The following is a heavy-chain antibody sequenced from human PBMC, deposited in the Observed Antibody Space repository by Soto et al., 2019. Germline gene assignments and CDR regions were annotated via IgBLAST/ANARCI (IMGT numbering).Heavy chain of an antibody. V-gene: IGHV3-30*03. CDR3: AWRVGDTDY. D-gene: IGHD1-26*01. J-gene: IGHJ4*02. CDR2: ISYDGSSK. Sequence: QVQLVESGGGVVQPGRSLRLSCAASGFTFSANALHWVRQAPGKGLEWVAFISYDGSSKHYAVSVKGRFTISRDNSKNTLYLEMNSLRTEDTAVYYCAWRVGDTDYWGQGTLVTVSS. CDR1: GFTFSANA.